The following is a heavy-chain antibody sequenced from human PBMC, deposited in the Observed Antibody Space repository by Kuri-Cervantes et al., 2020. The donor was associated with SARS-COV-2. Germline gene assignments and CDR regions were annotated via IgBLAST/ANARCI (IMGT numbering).Heavy chain of an antibody. J-gene: IGHJ6*02. CDR1: GYTFTSYA. V-gene: IGHV1-3*01. Sequence: ASVKVSCKASGYTFTSYAMHWVRQAPGQRLEWMGWINAGNGNTKYSQKFQGRVTITRDTSASTAYMELSRLRSEDTAVYYCARAHISGVVHDYYYSGLDVWGLGTTVTVSS. D-gene: IGHD3-3*01. CDR3: ARAHISGVVHDYYYSGLDV. CDR2: INAGNGNT.